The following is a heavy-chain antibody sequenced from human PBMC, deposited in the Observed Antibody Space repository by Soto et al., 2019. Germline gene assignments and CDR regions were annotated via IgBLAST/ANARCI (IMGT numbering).Heavy chain of an antibody. CDR2: IYYSGST. Sequence: SETLSLTCTVSGVSISGSRYYWGWIRQPPGRGLEWTGNIYYSGSTYYTPALTSRVTLSVDTSKNQFSLNLNSVTAADTAVYYCARGGIPPSGYGIAYAMDVWGQGTTVTVSS. J-gene: IGHJ6*02. D-gene: IGHD1-26*01. CDR3: ARGGIPPSGYGIAYAMDV. CDR1: GVSISGSRYY. V-gene: IGHV4-39*01.